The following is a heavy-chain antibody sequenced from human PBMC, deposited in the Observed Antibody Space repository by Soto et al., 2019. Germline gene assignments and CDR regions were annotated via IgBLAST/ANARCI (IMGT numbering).Heavy chain of an antibody. Sequence: QMQLVQSGPEVKKPGTSVKVSCKASGFTFTSSAVQWVRQARGQRLEWIGWIVVGSGNTNYAQKCQERVTITRDMSTRTADMEQSSLRSEDTAVYYCAADLGGASKEAYYYYGMDVWGQGTTVTVSS. CDR1: GFTFTSSA. D-gene: IGHD1-26*01. CDR2: IVVGSGNT. CDR3: AADLGGASKEAYYYYGMDV. J-gene: IGHJ6*02. V-gene: IGHV1-58*01.